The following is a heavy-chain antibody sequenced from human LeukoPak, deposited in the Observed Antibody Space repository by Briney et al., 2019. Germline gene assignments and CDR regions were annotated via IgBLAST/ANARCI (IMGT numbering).Heavy chain of an antibody. CDR1: GGSISSSANF. V-gene: IGHV4-39*01. CDR2: TYYSRNT. CDR3: ARHEEEDGYNAKTFDY. Sequence: PSETLSLTCTVSGGSISSSANFWGWVRQPPGRGLEGIASTYYSRNTYYNPSLKSRVTISVDTSKKQFSLKLSSVTAADTAVYYCARHEEEDGYNAKTFDYWGQGTLVTVSS. J-gene: IGHJ4*02. D-gene: IGHD5-24*01.